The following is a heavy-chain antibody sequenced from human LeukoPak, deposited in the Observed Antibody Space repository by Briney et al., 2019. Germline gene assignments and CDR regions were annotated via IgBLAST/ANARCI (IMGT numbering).Heavy chain of an antibody. CDR2: ITSSSNTI. CDR3: ARGGSSSWYKWHY. V-gene: IGHV3-48*01. CDR1: GFTFSSYS. D-gene: IGHD6-13*01. Sequence: GGSLRLSCAASGFTFSSYSMNCVRQAPAKGLERVSYITSSSNTIYYADSVKGRCTISRDNAENSLYLQMNSLRAEDTAVYYCARGGSSSWYKWHYWGQGTLVTVSS. J-gene: IGHJ4*02.